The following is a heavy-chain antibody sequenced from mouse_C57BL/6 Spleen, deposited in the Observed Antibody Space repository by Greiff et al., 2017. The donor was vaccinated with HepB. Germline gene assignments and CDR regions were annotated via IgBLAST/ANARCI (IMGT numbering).Heavy chain of an antibody. D-gene: IGHD1-1*01. CDR2: IWSGGST. CDR3: ARKTDGSYHWYFDV. V-gene: IGHV2-2*01. J-gene: IGHJ1*03. CDR1: GFSLTSYG. Sequence: VQVVESGPGLVQPSQSLSITCTVSGFSLTSYGVHWVRQSPGKGLEWLGVIWSGGSTDYNAAFISRLSISKDNSKSQVFFKMNSLQADDTAIYYCARKTDGSYHWYFDVWGTGTTVTVSS.